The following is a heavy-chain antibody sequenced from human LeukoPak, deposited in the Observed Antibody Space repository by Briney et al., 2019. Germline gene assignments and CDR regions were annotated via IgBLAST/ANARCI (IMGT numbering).Heavy chain of an antibody. CDR1: GYTFTSYY. CDR2: INPSGGST. Sequence: WASVKVSCKASGYTFTSYYMHWVRQAPGQGLEWMGIINPSGGSTSYAQKFQGRVTMTRNTSISTAYMELSSLRSEDTAVYYCASSAGITGTEYYFDYWGQGTLVTVSS. V-gene: IGHV1-46*01. CDR3: ASSAGITGTEYYFDY. D-gene: IGHD1-20*01. J-gene: IGHJ4*02.